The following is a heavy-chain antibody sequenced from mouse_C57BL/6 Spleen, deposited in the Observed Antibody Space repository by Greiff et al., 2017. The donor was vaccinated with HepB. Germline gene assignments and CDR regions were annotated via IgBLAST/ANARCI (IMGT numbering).Heavy chain of an antibody. V-gene: IGHV3-1*01. CDR1: GYSITSGYD. CDR2: ISYSGST. J-gene: IGHJ4*01. D-gene: IGHD2-3*01. CDR3: ARGDDGYYAMDY. Sequence: EVKLQESGPGMVKPSQSLSLTCTVTGYSITSGYDWHWIRHFPGNKLEWMGYISYSGSTNYNPSLKSRISITHDTSKNHFFLKLNSVTTEDTATYYCARGDDGYYAMDYWGQGTSVTVSS.